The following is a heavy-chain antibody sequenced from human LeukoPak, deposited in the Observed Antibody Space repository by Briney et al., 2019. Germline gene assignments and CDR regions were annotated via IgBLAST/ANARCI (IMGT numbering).Heavy chain of an antibody. CDR1: GGSISSSSYY. Sequence: SETLSLTCTVSGGSISSSSYYWGWIRQPPGKGLEWIGSIYYSGSTYYNPSLKSRVTITVDTSKNQFSLKLSSVTAADTAVYYCARKGDSGGDFDYWGQGTLVTVSS. CDR2: IYYSGST. J-gene: IGHJ4*02. CDR3: ARKGDSGGDFDY. D-gene: IGHD2-21*02. V-gene: IGHV4-39*07.